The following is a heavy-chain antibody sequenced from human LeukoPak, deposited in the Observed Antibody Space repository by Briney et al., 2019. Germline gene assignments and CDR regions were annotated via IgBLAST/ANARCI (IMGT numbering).Heavy chain of an antibody. D-gene: IGHD6-13*01. CDR3: ASLAAAGTLDFQH. CDR1: GGSISSYY. J-gene: IGHJ1*01. Sequence: SETLSLTCTVSGGSISSYYWNWIRQPPGKGLEWIGNIYYSGSTNYNPSLKSRVTISVDMSKNQFSLRLSSVTAADTAVYYCASLAAAGTLDFQHWGQGTLVTVSS. CDR2: IYYSGST. V-gene: IGHV4-59*08.